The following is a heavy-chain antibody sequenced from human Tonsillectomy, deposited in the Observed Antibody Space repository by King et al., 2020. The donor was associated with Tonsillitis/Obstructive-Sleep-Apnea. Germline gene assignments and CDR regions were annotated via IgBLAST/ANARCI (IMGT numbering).Heavy chain of an antibody. CDR2: TSFDGSDA. Sequence: VQLVESGGGVVQPGRSLRLSCAASGFSFRSYAMHWVRQAPGKGLEWVGFTSFDGSDAYYADSGRGRFTISRDNSRKTLHLQMNSLRAEDTAVYYCATQGAGAQALHDFDFWGQGTMVTVSS. CDR3: ATQGAGAQALHDFDF. V-gene: IGHV3-30*04. D-gene: IGHD1-26*01. J-gene: IGHJ3*01. CDR1: GFSFRSYA.